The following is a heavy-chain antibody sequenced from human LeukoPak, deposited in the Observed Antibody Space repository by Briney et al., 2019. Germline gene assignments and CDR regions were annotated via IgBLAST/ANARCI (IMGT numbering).Heavy chain of an antibody. CDR3: AREEFNDYGDYYFDY. V-gene: IGHV1-18*01. Sequence: GSSVKVSCKASGGTFSIYSISWVRQAPGQGLEWMGWISAYNGNTNYAQKLQGRVTMTTDTSTSTAYMELRSLRSDDTAVYYCAREEFNDYGDYYFDYWGQGTLVTVSS. CDR1: GGTFSIYS. J-gene: IGHJ4*02. D-gene: IGHD4-17*01. CDR2: ISAYNGNT.